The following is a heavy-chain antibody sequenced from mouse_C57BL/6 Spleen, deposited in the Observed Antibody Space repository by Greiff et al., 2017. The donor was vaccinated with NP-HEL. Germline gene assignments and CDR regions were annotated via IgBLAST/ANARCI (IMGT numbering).Heavy chain of an antibody. V-gene: IGHV1-80*01. CDR1: GYAFSSYW. CDR3: ARRHDGSTFFDY. CDR2: IYPGDGDT. D-gene: IGHD1-1*01. J-gene: IGHJ2*01. Sequence: VQLQQSGAELVKPGASVKISCKASGYAFSSYWMNWVKQRPGKGLEWIGQIYPGDGDTNYNGKFNGKATLTADKSSSTAYMQLSSLTSEDSAVYFCARRHDGSTFFDYWGQGTTLTVSS.